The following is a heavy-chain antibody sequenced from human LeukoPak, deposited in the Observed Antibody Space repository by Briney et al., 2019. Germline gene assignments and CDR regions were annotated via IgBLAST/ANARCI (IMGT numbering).Heavy chain of an antibody. J-gene: IGHJ6*04. D-gene: IGHD1-14*01. CDR2: INHSGST. Sequence: SETLSLTCAVYGGSFSGYYWSWIRQPPGKGLEWIGEINHSGSTNYNPSLKSRVTISVDTSKNQFSLKLSSVTAADTAVYYCARGASITMDVWGKGTTVTVSS. CDR1: GGSFSGYY. V-gene: IGHV4-34*01. CDR3: ARGASITMDV.